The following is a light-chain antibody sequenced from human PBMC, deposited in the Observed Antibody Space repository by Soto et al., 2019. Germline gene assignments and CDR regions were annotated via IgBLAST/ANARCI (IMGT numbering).Light chain of an antibody. J-gene: IGLJ2*01. CDR2: EVS. CDR3: SSYAGSNSVV. Sequence: QSVLTQPPSASGSPGQSVTISCTGTSSDVGGYNYASWYQQHPGKAPKLMIYEVSKRPSGVPDRFSGSKSGNTASLTVSGLQAEDEADYYCSSYAGSNSVVFGGGTQLTVL. CDR1: SSDVGGYNY. V-gene: IGLV2-8*01.